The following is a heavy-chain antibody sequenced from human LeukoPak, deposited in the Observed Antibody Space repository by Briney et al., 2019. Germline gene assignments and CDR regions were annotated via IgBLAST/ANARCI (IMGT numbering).Heavy chain of an antibody. CDR3: GRRAYNWTLNY. Sequence: SVKASSKASGGTFRTYAISWGRQAPGQRLKGMGGIIPIFGTANYAQKFQGRGTITTDESTSTAYMERSSLRTEETAVYYCGRRAYNWTLNYWGQGTLVTVSS. D-gene: IGHD1-20*01. CDR1: GGTFRTYA. V-gene: IGHV1-69*05. J-gene: IGHJ4*02. CDR2: IIPIFGTA.